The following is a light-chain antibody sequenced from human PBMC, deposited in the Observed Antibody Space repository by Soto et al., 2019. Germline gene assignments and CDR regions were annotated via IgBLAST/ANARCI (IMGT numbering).Light chain of an antibody. Sequence: DIQMTQSPSTLSASVGDRVTITCRASQSISYWLAWYQQKPGKAPNLLIYKASSLESGVPSRFSGSGSGTEIPLTISSLQPDDFATCYGQQNNNYWTLGQGAKVEIK. CDR3: QQNNNYWT. CDR1: QSISYW. CDR2: KAS. V-gene: IGKV1-5*03. J-gene: IGKJ1*01.